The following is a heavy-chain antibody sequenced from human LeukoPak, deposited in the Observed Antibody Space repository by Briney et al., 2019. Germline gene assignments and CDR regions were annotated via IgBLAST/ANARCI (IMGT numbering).Heavy chain of an antibody. CDR2: ISGSGGST. CDR1: GFTFSSYA. V-gene: IGHV3-23*01. Sequence: GGSLRLSCAASGFTFSSYAMSWVRQAPGKGLEWVSAISGSGGSTYYADSVKGRFTISRDNSKNSLYLQMNSLRAEDTAVYYCARCKYYDILTGYDYWGQGTLVTVSS. J-gene: IGHJ4*02. CDR3: ARCKYYDILTGYDY. D-gene: IGHD3-9*01.